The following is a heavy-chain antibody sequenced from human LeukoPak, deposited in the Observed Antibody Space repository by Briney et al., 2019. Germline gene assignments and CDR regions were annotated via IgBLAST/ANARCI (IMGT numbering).Heavy chain of an antibody. CDR2: INPSGGDT. V-gene: IGHV1-46*01. D-gene: IGHD2-21*02. CDR1: GYTFTSYY. CDR3: ARGRHVLQVTPNFDS. J-gene: IGHJ4*02. Sequence: ASVKVSCKASGYTFTSYYVHWVRQAPGQGPEWMGIINPSGGDTSYAQKFQGRVSMTRDMLTSTAYMEVNSLRSEDTAVYYCARGRHVLQVTPNFDSWGQGTLVTVSS.